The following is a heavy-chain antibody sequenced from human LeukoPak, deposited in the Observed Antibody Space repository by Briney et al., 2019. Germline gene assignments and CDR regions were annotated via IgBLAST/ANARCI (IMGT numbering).Heavy chain of an antibody. CDR2: IKPSGGSA. CDR3: TGGFDT. J-gene: IGHJ5*02. V-gene: IGHV1-46*04. CDR1: GYTFTSYY. Sequence: ASVKVSCKASGYTFTSYYVHWVRQAPGQGLEWMGIIKPSGGSANYAQKLQGRVTMTCDTSTSTVYMELSSLRSEDSAVYYCTGGFDTWGQGTLVTVSS.